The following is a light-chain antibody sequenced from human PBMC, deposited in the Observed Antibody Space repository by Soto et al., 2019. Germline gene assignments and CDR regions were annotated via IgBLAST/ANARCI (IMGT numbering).Light chain of an antibody. CDR3: QQRNNWYS. CDR2: DTS. J-gene: IGKJ4*01. V-gene: IGKV3-11*01. Sequence: EIVLTQSTATLSLSPGERATLSCRASQTVGRYLAWYQQKPGQAPRLLIYDTSNRAPGVPDRFSGSGSGTDFTLTNRSLEPEDFALYYCQQRNNWYSFGVETKVEIK. CDR1: QTVGRY.